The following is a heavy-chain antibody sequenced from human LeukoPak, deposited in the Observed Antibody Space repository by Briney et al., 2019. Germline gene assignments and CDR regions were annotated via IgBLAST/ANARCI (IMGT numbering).Heavy chain of an antibody. CDR3: ARDRSGYDWGAFDT. V-gene: IGHV4-59*01. Sequence: SETLSLTCTVSGGSISSYYWSWIRQPPGKGLEWIGYIYYSGSTNYNPSLKSRVTISVDTSKNQFSLKLSSVTAADTAVYYCARDRSGYDWGAFDTWGQGTMVTVSS. CDR1: GGSISSYY. CDR2: IYYSGST. J-gene: IGHJ3*02. D-gene: IGHD5-12*01.